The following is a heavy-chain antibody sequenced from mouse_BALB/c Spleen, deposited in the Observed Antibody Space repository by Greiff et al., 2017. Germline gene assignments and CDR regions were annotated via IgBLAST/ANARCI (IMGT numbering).Heavy chain of an antibody. J-gene: IGHJ2*01. Sequence: EVQLQESGPGLVKPSQSLSLTCSVTGYSITSGYYWNWIRQFPGNELEWMGYISYDGSNNYNPSLKNRISITRDTSKNQFFLKLNSVTTEDTATYYCARDYYGSSYFDYWGQGTTLTVSS. CDR2: ISYDGSN. CDR1: GYSITSGYY. CDR3: ARDYYGSSYFDY. D-gene: IGHD1-1*01. V-gene: IGHV3-6*02.